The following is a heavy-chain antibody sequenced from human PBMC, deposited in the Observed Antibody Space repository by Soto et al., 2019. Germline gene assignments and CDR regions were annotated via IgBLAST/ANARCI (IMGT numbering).Heavy chain of an antibody. Sequence: SGTLSLPSTVSGGSLRSSSYYWGWVRPPPGKGLEWIGSIYYSGSTYYNPSLKSRVTISVDTSKNQFSLKLSSVTAADTAVYYCAISYHYDILTGYYLPLDVWGKGTTVTVSS. CDR2: IYYSGST. D-gene: IGHD3-9*01. CDR1: GGSLRSSSYY. J-gene: IGHJ6*04. CDR3: AISYHYDILTGYYLPLDV. V-gene: IGHV4-39*01.